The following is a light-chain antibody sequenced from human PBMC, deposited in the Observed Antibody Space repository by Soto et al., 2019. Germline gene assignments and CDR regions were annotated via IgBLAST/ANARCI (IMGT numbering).Light chain of an antibody. CDR1: QTISSW. CDR3: QQSYSTPT. V-gene: IGKV1-5*03. CDR2: KAC. Sequence: DIKMTQPPATLSGSVGNRFTITFRASQTISSWLAWYQQKPGKAPKLLIYKACTLKSGVPSRFSGSGSGTEFTLTISSLQPDDFATYCCQQSYSTPTFGQGTRLEV. J-gene: IGKJ5*01.